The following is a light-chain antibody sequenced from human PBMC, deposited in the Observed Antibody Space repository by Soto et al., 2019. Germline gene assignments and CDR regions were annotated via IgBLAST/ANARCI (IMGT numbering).Light chain of an antibody. CDR1: SGDVGNYNL. J-gene: IGLJ3*02. CDR2: EGT. Sequence: QSALTQPASMSGSPGQSITMSCTGTSGDVGNYNLVSWYQHHPGEAPKLVIFEGTKRPSGVSDRFSGSTSGNTASLTISGLRAEDEADYYCCSYAGSRTTFHVMFGGGTQLTVL. V-gene: IGLV2-23*01. CDR3: CSYAGSRTTFHVM.